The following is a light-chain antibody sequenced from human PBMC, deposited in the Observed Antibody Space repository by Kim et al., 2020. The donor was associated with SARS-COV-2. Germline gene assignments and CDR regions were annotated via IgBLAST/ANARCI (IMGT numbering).Light chain of an antibody. J-gene: IGLJ2*01. CDR3: QAWDSSTVV. Sequence: SYELTLPPSASVSPGQTASITCSGDKLGDKYACWYQQKPGQSPVLVIYQDSKRPSGIPERFSGSNSGNTATLTISGTQAMDEADYYCQAWDSSTVVFGGG. CDR1: KLGDKY. V-gene: IGLV3-1*01. CDR2: QDS.